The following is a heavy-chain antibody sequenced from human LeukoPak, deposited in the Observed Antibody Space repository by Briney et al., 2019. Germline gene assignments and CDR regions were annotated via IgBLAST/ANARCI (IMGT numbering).Heavy chain of an antibody. J-gene: IGHJ4*02. CDR1: GFTFSSYA. Sequence: GGSLRLSCAASGFTFSSYAMSWVRQAPGKRLEWVSAISGSGGSTYYADSVKGRFTISRDNSKNTLYLQMNSLRAEDTAVYYCAKDGWSCSGGSCYSDWSQGTLVTVSS. D-gene: IGHD2-15*01. V-gene: IGHV3-23*01. CDR2: ISGSGGST. CDR3: AKDGWSCSGGSCYSD.